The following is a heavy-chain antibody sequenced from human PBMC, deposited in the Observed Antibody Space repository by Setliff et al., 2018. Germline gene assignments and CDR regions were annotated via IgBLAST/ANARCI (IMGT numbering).Heavy chain of an antibody. D-gene: IGHD3-3*01. Sequence: ASVKVSCKASGYTFTNYYINWVRHATGQGLEWMGWMNTNGGRTGYPQKFQGRVTMTRNTSISTAYMELSSLRSEDTAVYFCARGALVLQFLEWLPRFYYMDVWGKGTTVTVSS. CDR2: MNTNGGRT. J-gene: IGHJ6*03. CDR1: GYTFTNYY. V-gene: IGHV1-8*01. CDR3: ARGALVLQFLEWLPRFYYMDV.